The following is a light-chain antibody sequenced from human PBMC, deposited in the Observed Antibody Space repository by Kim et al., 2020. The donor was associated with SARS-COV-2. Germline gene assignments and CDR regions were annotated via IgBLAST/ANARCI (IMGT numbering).Light chain of an antibody. Sequence: QPVLTQPPSVSAAPGQKVTISCSGSSSNIGNNYVSWYQQLPGAAPKLLIYDNNKRPSGIPDRFSGSKSGTSATLGITGLQTGDEADYYCGTWDSSLAAVLFGGGTQLTVL. CDR2: DNN. V-gene: IGLV1-51*01. J-gene: IGLJ2*01. CDR3: GTWDSSLAAVL. CDR1: SSNIGNNY.